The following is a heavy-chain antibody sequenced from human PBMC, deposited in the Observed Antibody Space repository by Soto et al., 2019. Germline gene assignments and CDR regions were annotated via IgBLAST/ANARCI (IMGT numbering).Heavy chain of an antibody. D-gene: IGHD6-13*01. CDR2: ISYDGSNK. Sequence: QVQLVESGGAVVQPGRSLRLSCAASGFTFSSYGMHWVRQAPGKGLEWVAVISYDGSNKYYADSVKGRFTISRDNSKNTLYLQMNRLRAEDTAVYYCAKSGSSWYYFDYWGQGSLVTVSS. CDR1: GFTFSSYG. CDR3: AKSGSSWYYFDY. V-gene: IGHV3-30*18. J-gene: IGHJ4*02.